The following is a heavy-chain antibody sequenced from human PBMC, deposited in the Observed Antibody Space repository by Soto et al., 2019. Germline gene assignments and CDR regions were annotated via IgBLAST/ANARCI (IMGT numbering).Heavy chain of an antibody. J-gene: IGHJ6*02. V-gene: IGHV4-59*06. CDR1: GGSISNYY. CDR2: IYYSGST. Sequence: PSETLSLTCIVSGGSISNYYWSWIRQPPGKGLEWIGYIYYSGSTYYNPSLKSRVTISVDTSKNQFSLKLSSVTAADTAVYYCASHIYDSSGYYHYYYGMDVWGQGTTVTVSS. D-gene: IGHD3-22*01. CDR3: ASHIYDSSGYYHYYYGMDV.